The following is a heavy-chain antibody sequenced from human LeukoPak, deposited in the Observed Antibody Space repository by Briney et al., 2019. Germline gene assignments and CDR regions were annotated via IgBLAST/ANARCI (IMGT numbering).Heavy chain of an antibody. CDR2: INSDGTST. J-gene: IGHJ5*02. V-gene: IGHV3-74*03. CDR1: GFTFTNYF. D-gene: IGHD2-15*01. Sequence: GGSLRLSCAASGFTFTNYFMHWVRQAPGKGLVWVSRINSDGTSTMYADSVKGRFTISRDNAKNTLYLQMNSLRGEDTAVYYCARRVDATRWFDPWGQGSLVTASS. CDR3: ARRVDATRWFDP.